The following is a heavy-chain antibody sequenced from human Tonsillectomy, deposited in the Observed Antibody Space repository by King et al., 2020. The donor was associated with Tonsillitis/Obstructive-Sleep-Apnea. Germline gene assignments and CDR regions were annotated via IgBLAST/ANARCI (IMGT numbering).Heavy chain of an antibody. D-gene: IGHD3-3*01. V-gene: IGHV3-33*01. Sequence: VQLVESGGGVVQPGRSLRLSCAASGFTFSSYGMHWVRQAPGKGLEWVAVIGYDGSNKYYADSVKGRFTITRDNSKNTLYLQMNSLRAEDTAVYYCARRGDFWSGSKAYYYMDVWGKGTTVTVSS. CDR1: GFTFSSYG. J-gene: IGHJ6*03. CDR2: IGYDGSNK. CDR3: ARRGDFWSGSKAYYYMDV.